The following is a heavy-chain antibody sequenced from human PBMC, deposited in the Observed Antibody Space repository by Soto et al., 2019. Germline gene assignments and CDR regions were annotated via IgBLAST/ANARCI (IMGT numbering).Heavy chain of an antibody. CDR3: ARDRGSRLNNNWYANFDS. Sequence: EVQVMESGGGLVQPGGSLRLSCAASGFTFSNYWMSWVRQAPGKGLEWVANLNQDGSEKYYVDSVKGRFTIARDNAKNSLYLQMSSLIAEDTAVYYCARDRGSRLNNNWYANFDSWGQGTLVTVSS. CDR2: LNQDGSEK. V-gene: IGHV3-7*01. D-gene: IGHD1-1*01. J-gene: IGHJ4*02. CDR1: GFTFSNYW.